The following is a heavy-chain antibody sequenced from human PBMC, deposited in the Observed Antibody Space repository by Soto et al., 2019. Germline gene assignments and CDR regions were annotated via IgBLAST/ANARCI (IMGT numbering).Heavy chain of an antibody. CDR3: ARDSREFQIDY. Sequence: PSETLCLTCSVSGGSISSGDYYWSWIRQHPGKGLEWIGYIYYSGSTYYNPSLKSRVTISVDTSKYQFSLKLSSVTAADTAVYYCARDSREFQIDYWGQGTLVPVSS. V-gene: IGHV4-31*03. D-gene: IGHD3-10*01. CDR1: GGSISSGDYY. CDR2: IYYSGST. J-gene: IGHJ4*02.